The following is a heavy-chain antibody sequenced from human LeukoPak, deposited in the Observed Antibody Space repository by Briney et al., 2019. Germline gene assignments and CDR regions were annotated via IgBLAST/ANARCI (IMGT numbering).Heavy chain of an antibody. V-gene: IGHV4-31*11. J-gene: IGHJ4*02. CDR2: IYYSGST. CDR1: GGSISSGGYY. CDR3: ASVPPGVSVTYFDY. Sequence: PSETLSLTCAVSGGSISSGGYYWSWIRQHPGKGLEWIGYIYYSGSTYYNPSLKSRVTISVDTSKNQFSLKLSSVTAADTAVYYCASVPPGVSVTYFDYWGQGTLVTVSS. D-gene: IGHD4-17*01.